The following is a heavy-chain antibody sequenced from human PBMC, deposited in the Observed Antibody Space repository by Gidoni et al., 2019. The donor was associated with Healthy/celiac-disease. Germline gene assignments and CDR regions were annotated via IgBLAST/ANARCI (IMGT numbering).Heavy chain of an antibody. J-gene: IGHJ4*02. D-gene: IGHD3-10*01. CDR3: AKDLAMVRGVIGPDY. CDR1: GFTFSSYG. V-gene: IGHV3-30*18. CDR2: ISYDGSNK. Sequence: VQLVESGGGVVQPGRSLRLSCAASGFTFSSYGMHGVRQAPGQGLEWVAVISYDGSNKYYADSVKGRFTISRDNSKNTLYLQMNSLRAEDTAVYYCAKDLAMVRGVIGPDYWGQGTLVTVSS.